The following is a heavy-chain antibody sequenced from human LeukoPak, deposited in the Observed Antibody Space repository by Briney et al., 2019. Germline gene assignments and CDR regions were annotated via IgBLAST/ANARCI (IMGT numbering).Heavy chain of an antibody. CDR1: GYTFTSYG. Sequence: ASVKVSCKASGYTFTSYGISWVQQAPGQGLEWMGWISAYNGNTNYAQKLQGRVTMTTDTSTSTAYMELRSQRSDDTAVYYCARLVYYDSSGYYSLPDYWGQGTLVTVSS. CDR3: ARLVYYDSSGYYSLPDY. J-gene: IGHJ4*02. V-gene: IGHV1-18*01. D-gene: IGHD3-22*01. CDR2: ISAYNGNT.